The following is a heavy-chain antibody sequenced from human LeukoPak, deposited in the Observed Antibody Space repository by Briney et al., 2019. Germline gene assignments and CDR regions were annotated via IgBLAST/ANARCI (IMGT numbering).Heavy chain of an antibody. J-gene: IGHJ4*02. V-gene: IGHV3-23*01. CDR3: AKGAPHGGYLTFDY. CDR2: ISGSGGRT. CDR1: GFTFSSYA. D-gene: IGHD3-22*01. Sequence: GGSLRLSCAASGFTFSSYAMRWVRQAPGKGLEGVSAISGSGGRTYYVDSVKGRFTISRDNCKHTLYLQRNSLTAEDTAVYYGAKGAPHGGYLTFDYWGQGTLVTVSS.